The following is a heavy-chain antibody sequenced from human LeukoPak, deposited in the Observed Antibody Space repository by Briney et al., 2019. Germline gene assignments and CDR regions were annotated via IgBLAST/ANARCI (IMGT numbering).Heavy chain of an antibody. CDR1: GGSISSGSLRTYY. Sequence: SETLSLTCTISGGSISSGSLRTYYWTWIRQPPGQGLEWIGNINYIGSTNYGPSLKSRVTITVDSAKNQISLRVSSVTAADTAVYYCAVGGGPIPHLWGQGTLVTVSS. CDR2: INYIGST. J-gene: IGHJ5*02. D-gene: IGHD2-2*02. CDR3: AVGGGPIPHL. V-gene: IGHV4-61*01.